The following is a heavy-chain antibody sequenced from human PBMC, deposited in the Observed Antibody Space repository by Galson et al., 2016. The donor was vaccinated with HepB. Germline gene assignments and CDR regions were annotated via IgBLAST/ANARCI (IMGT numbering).Heavy chain of an antibody. CDR3: AREARLRYVDS. CDR1: GGSISRSGYY. V-gene: IGHV3-11*01. D-gene: IGHD3-9*01. Sequence: LSLTCTVSGGSISRSGYYWGWIRQSPGKGLEWVSYISSSSTTILYADSVKGRFTVSRDNAKNSLYLQMNSLRAEDTAVYYCAREARLRYVDSWGQGTLVTVSS. CDR2: ISSSSTTI. J-gene: IGHJ5*01.